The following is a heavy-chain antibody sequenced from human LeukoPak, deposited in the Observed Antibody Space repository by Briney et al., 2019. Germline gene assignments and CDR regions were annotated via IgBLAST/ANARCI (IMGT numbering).Heavy chain of an antibody. V-gene: IGHV1-69*04. CDR1: GGTFSNYG. CDR3: ASLVGSSTSLYYFDY. Sequence: SVKVSCKASGGTFSNYGISWVRQAPGQGLEWMGRIIPFVGIGNDAQKFQGRVRITADKSTYTSYMELTSLTSEDTAVYYCASLVGSSTSLYYFDYWGQGTLVTVSS. J-gene: IGHJ4*02. D-gene: IGHD2-2*01. CDR2: IIPFVGIG.